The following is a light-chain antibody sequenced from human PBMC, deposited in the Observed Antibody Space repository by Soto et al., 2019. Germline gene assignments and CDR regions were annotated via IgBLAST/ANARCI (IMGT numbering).Light chain of an antibody. V-gene: IGKV2-28*01. Sequence: DIVMTQSPLSLPVTPGEPASISCRSSQSLLYSNGYNYLDWYLQKPGQSPQLLIYLGSNRASGVPDRFSGSGSGTDFTLKISRVEAEDVGVYYCMQALQTPRTFGAGTKVDIK. J-gene: IGKJ3*01. CDR3: MQALQTPRT. CDR1: QSLLYSNGYNY. CDR2: LGS.